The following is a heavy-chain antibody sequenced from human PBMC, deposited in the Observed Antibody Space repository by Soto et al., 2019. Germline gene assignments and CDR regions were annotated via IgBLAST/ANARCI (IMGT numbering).Heavy chain of an antibody. CDR1: GDTVSSHY. CDR3: AREPLAHSYFDF. Sequence: SETLSLTCTVSGDTVSSHYWSWIRQPAGKGLEWLGRLYNDERTNYNPSLKSRVTMSMDTSKNQFSLKLTSVTAADSAVYFCAREPLAHSYFDFWGQGILVTVSS. J-gene: IGHJ4*02. V-gene: IGHV4-4*07. CDR2: LYNDERT.